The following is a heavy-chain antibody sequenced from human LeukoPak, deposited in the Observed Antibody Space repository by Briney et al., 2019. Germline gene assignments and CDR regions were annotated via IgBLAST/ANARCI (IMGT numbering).Heavy chain of an antibody. Sequence: SETLSLTCTVSGGSISSGGYYWSWIRQHPGKGLEWIGYIYYSGSTYYNPSLKSRVTISVDTSKNQFSLKLSSVTAADTAVYYCARTHKTTVTIFDYWGQGTLVTVSS. V-gene: IGHV4-30-4*08. CDR3: ARTHKTTVTIFDY. D-gene: IGHD4-17*01. CDR2: IYYSGST. J-gene: IGHJ4*02. CDR1: GGSISSGGYY.